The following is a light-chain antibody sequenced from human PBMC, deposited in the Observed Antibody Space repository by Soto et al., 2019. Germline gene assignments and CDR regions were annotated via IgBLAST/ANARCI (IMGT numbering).Light chain of an antibody. CDR3: CAYAGSSTYV. CDR2: EVS. Sequence: QSALTQPASVSGSPGQSITISCTGTSSDVGRYNLVSWYQQHPGKAPKLMIYEVSKRPSGVSNRFSGSKSGNTASLTISGRQAEDEADYKCCAYAGSSTYVFGTGTTRTVL. CDR1: SSDVGRYNL. J-gene: IGLJ1*01. V-gene: IGLV2-23*02.